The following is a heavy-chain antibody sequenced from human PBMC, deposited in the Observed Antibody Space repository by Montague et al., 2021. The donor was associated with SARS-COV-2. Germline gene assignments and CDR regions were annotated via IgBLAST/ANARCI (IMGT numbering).Heavy chain of an antibody. CDR1: TTSFSGYY. CDR2: IDQSGKT. D-gene: IGHD3-16*01. CDR3: VRGWGSWFH. V-gene: IGHV4-34*01. J-gene: IGHJ4*02. Sequence: SETLSLTCAVHTTSFSGYYRGWIRQSPGEGLEWIGEIDQSGKTXXXPTLKSRVTISADTSKSQFSLKLNSVTAADTAVCYCVRGWGSWFHWGQGTLVTVSS.